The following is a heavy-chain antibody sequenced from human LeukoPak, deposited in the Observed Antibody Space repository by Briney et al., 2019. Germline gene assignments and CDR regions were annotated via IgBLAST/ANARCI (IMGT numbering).Heavy chain of an antibody. V-gene: IGHV6-1*01. CDR2: TYYRSKWYN. CDR1: GDSVSSNSAA. Sequence: SQTLSLTCAISGDSVSSNSAAWNWIRQYPSRGLEWLGRTYYRSKWYNDYAVSVKSRITINPDTSKNQFSLQVNSVTPEDTAVYYCVRDYFDSSGARRGFDYWGQGTLVTVSS. CDR3: VRDYFDSSGARRGFDY. D-gene: IGHD3-22*01. J-gene: IGHJ4*02.